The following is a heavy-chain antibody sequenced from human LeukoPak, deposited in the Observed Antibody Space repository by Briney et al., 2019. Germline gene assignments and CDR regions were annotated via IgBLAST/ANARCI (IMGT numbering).Heavy chain of an antibody. J-gene: IGHJ4*02. Sequence: ASVKVSCKASGYTFTGYYVHWVRQAPGQGLEWMGWINPNSGGTNYAQKFQGRVTMTRDTSISTAYMELSRLRSDDTAVYYCARSRYSSSSWDYWGQGTLVTVSS. V-gene: IGHV1-2*02. CDR1: GYTFTGYY. D-gene: IGHD6-6*01. CDR2: INPNSGGT. CDR3: ARSRYSSSSWDY.